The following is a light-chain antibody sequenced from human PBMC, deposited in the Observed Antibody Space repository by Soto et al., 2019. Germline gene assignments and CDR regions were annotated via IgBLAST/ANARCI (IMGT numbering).Light chain of an antibody. Sequence: QSVLTQPASVSGSPGQSITISCTGTSSDVGDYNYVSWYQQHPGKAPKLMIYDLSNRPSGVSNRFSGSKSDSTASLTISGLQAEDEADYYCSSYTNSSTLFGGGTKLTVL. CDR3: SSYTNSSTL. CDR1: SSDVGDYNY. CDR2: DLS. V-gene: IGLV2-14*01. J-gene: IGLJ2*01.